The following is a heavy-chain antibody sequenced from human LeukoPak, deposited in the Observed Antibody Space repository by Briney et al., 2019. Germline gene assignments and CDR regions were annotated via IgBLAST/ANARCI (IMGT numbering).Heavy chain of an antibody. J-gene: IGHJ4*02. CDR2: INHSGTT. Sequence: PSETLSLTCAGYGGSFSSYFWTWIRQTPGKGLEWIGEINHSGTTNYNPSLKSRVTMSVDTSKDQFSLKLMSVTAADTGVYYCARRRKVVRAGFDYWGQGTRVIVSS. CDR1: GGSFSSYF. CDR3: ARRRKVVRAGFDY. D-gene: IGHD2-21*01. V-gene: IGHV4-34*01.